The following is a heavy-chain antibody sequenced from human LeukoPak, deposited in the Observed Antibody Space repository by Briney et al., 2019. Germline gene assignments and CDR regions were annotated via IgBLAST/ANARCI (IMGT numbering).Heavy chain of an antibody. J-gene: IGHJ5*02. CDR2: INPNSGGT. CDR1: GYTFTGYY. CDR3: AREVSLAVAGTGGWFDP. Sequence: ASVKVSCKASGYTFTGYYIHWVRQAPGQGLEWMGWINPNSGGTNYAQKFQGRVTMTRDTSISTAYMELSRLRSNDTAVYYCAREVSLAVAGTGGWFDPWGQGTLVTVSS. D-gene: IGHD6-19*01. V-gene: IGHV1-2*02.